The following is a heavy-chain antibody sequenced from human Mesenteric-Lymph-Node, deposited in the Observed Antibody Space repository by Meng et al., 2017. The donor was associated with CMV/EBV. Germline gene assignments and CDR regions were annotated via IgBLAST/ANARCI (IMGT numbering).Heavy chain of an antibody. CDR2: INPASGGT. D-gene: IGHD2-8*01. Sequence: ASVKVSCKASGYSFIGYYMHWVRQTPGQGLEWMGWINPASGGTDYVQKFQGRVIMTRDRSINTAYMELSGLRSDDTAIYYCARKGNGKGSADALDVWGQGTMVTVSS. CDR3: ARKGNGKGSADALDV. J-gene: IGHJ3*01. V-gene: IGHV1-2*02. CDR1: GYSFIGYY.